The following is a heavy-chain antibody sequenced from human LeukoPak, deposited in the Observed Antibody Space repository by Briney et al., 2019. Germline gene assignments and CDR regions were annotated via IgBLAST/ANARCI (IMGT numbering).Heavy chain of an antibody. Sequence: GGSLRLSCAASGFTFSNYAMSWVRQAPGKGLEWVSAISGSGGSTYYADSVKGRFTISRDNSKNTLYLQMNSLRAEDTAVYYCAPYYYGSGSYYPYFDYWGQGTLVTVSS. D-gene: IGHD3-10*01. CDR2: ISGSGGST. J-gene: IGHJ4*02. CDR3: APYYYGSGSYYPYFDY. CDR1: GFTFSNYA. V-gene: IGHV3-23*01.